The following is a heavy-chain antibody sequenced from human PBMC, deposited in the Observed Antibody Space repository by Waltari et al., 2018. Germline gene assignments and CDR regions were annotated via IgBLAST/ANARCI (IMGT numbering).Heavy chain of an antibody. CDR2: IYYSVST. CDR3: ARQTPDIVVVPAAFCFDY. Sequence: QLQLQESGPGLVKPSETLSLTCTVSGGSITSSLYYWGWTRQPPGKGLEWIGSIYYSVSTYYNPSLKSRVTISVDTSKNQFSLKLSSVTAADTAVYYCARQTPDIVVVPAAFCFDYWGQGTLVTVSS. CDR1: GGSITSSLYY. D-gene: IGHD2-2*01. V-gene: IGHV4-39*01. J-gene: IGHJ4*02.